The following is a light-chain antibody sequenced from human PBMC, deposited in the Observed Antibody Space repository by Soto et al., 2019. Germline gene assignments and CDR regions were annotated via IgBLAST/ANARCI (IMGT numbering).Light chain of an antibody. CDR2: AVS. V-gene: IGLV2-11*01. CDR1: SSDVGNYNY. J-gene: IGLJ1*01. CDR3: CSYAGSSYV. Sequence: QSVLTQPRSVSGSPGQSVTISCTGTSSDVGNYNYVSWYRQHPGKAPKLMIYAVSKRPSGVPDRFSGSKSGNTASLTISGLQTDDEADYYCCSYAGSSYVFGTGTKVTVL.